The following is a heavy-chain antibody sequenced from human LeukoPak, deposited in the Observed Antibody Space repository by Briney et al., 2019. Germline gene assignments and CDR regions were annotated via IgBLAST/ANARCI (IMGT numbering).Heavy chain of an antibody. D-gene: IGHD4-11*01. CDR2: ISYDGSNK. V-gene: IGHV3-30*04. CDR3: AREVTTVRGIPIDY. Sequence: GGSLRLSCVASGFIFSDYAMHWVRQAPGKGLEWVTVISYDGSNKYYADSVKGRFTISRDNSKNTLYLQMNSLRTEDTAVYYCAREVTTVRGIPIDYWGQGTLVTVSS. J-gene: IGHJ4*02. CDR1: GFIFSDYA.